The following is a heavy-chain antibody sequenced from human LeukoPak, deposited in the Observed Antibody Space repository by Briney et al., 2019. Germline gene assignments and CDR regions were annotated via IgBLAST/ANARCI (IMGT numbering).Heavy chain of an antibody. CDR1: GGSISSYY. CDR2: IYYSGST. J-gene: IGHJ3*02. V-gene: IGHV4-59*01. Sequence: SETLSLTCTVSGGSISSYYWSWIRQPPGKGLEWIGYIYYSGSTNYNPSLKSRVTISVDTSKNQFSLKLSSVTAADTAVYYCARGPYSGSYYSVNAFDIWGQGTMVTVSS. D-gene: IGHD1-26*01. CDR3: ARGPYSGSYYSVNAFDI.